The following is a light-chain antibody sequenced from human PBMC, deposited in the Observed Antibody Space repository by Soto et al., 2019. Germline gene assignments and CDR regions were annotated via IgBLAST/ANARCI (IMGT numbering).Light chain of an antibody. CDR1: QSVSNF. J-gene: IGKJ1*01. Sequence: EIVLTQSPATLSLSPGERATLTCRASQSVSNFLAWYQHKPGQAPRLLIYDASIRATGVPARFTGSGSGTDFTLTISSLEPEDFAVYFWQQYYRSPETFGQGTKVDIK. CDR3: QQYYRSPET. CDR2: DAS. V-gene: IGKV3-11*01.